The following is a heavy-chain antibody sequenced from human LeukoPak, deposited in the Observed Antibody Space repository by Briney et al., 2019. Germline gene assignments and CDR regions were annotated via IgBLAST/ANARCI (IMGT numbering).Heavy chain of an antibody. J-gene: IGHJ4*02. CDR2: INHSGST. CDR1: GGSFSGYY. V-gene: IGHV4-34*01. CDR3: ATSMTTVTPDY. Sequence: SETLSLTCAVYGGSFSGYYWSWIRQPPGKGLEWIGEINHSGSTNYNPSLKSRVTISVDTSKNQFSLKLSSVTAADTAVYYCATSMTTVTPDYWGQGTLVTVSP. D-gene: IGHD4-11*01.